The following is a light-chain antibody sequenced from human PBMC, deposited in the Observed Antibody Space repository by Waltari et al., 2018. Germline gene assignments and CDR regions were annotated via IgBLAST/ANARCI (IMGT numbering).Light chain of an antibody. CDR1: QSLLHRNGNNY. J-gene: IGKJ1*01. Sequence: DIVVTQSPLSLPVTPGEPASISCRSSQSLLHRNGNNYLDWYLQKPGQSPQLLIYLGSNRASGVPDRFSGSGSCTDFTLRISRVEADDVGVYYCMQSLQTLWTFGQGTKVEIK. V-gene: IGKV2-28*01. CDR2: LGS. CDR3: MQSLQTLWT.